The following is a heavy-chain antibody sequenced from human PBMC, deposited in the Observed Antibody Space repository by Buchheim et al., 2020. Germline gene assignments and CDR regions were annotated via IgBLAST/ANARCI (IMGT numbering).Heavy chain of an antibody. Sequence: EVQLVESGGGLVQPGGSLRLSCAASGFTFSSYAMSWVRQAPGKGLEWVSAISGSGGSTYYADSVKGRFTLSRDNSKNTLYLQMNSLRAEDTAVYYCAKEWMATTSLWGNQNRETDYWGQGTL. D-gene: IGHD5-12*01. CDR3: AKEWMATTSLWGNQNRETDY. CDR1: GFTFSSYA. V-gene: IGHV3-23*04. J-gene: IGHJ4*02. CDR2: ISGSGGST.